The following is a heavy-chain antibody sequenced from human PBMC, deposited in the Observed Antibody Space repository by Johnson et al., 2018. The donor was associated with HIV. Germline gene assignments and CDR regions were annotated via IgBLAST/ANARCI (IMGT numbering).Heavy chain of an antibody. V-gene: IGHV3-74*01. J-gene: IGHJ3*02. CDR1: GFPFSSYW. CDR3: ARDPRFGERGAFDI. Sequence: VQLVESGGGLVQPGGSLRLSCAASGFPFSSYWMHWVRQAPGKGLVWVSRINNDGSSTTYADSVTGRFTISRDNAKNTLYLQMNSLRAEDTAVYYCARDPRFGERGAFDIWGQGTMVTVSS. D-gene: IGHD3-10*01. CDR2: INNDGSST.